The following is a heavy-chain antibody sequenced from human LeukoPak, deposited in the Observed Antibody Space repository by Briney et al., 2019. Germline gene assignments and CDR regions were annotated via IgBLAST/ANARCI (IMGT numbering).Heavy chain of an antibody. Sequence: SETLSLTCTVSGGSISSYYYSWIRQPAGKGLEWIVRVSSSLGTNYNPSLKSRVTMSVDTTGNQLSLKLTSVTAADTAVYYCARARTGTYYFFEYWGQGALVTVSS. CDR1: GGSISSYY. CDR2: VSSSLGT. V-gene: IGHV4-4*07. D-gene: IGHD2-8*02. J-gene: IGHJ4*02. CDR3: ARARTGTYYFFEY.